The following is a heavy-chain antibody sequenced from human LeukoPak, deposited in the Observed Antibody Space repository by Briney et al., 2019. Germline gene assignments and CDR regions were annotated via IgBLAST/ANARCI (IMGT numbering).Heavy chain of an antibody. CDR3: ARSVYNWNDVDY. J-gene: IGHJ4*02. Sequence: GGSLRLSCAASGFIFSDYYMSWIRQAPGKGLEWVSYISSTLVTTYYAGSVKGRFTISRDNAKNSLYLQMNSLRAEDTAVYYCARSVYNWNDVDYWGQGTLVTVSS. CDR1: GFIFSDYY. V-gene: IGHV3-11*01. CDR2: ISSTLVTT. D-gene: IGHD1-20*01.